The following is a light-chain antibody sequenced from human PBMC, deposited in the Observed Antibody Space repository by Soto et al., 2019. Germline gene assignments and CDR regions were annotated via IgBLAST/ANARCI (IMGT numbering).Light chain of an antibody. Sequence: EIVLTQSPGTLSLSPGDRATLSCRASQSLSVSYIAWYQQRPGQAPRLLIYGTSTRATGIPDRFSGSGSGTDFTLAISRLEPEDFAVYYCHQFGHSPQTFGQGTTVEI. CDR2: GTS. CDR1: QSLSVSY. V-gene: IGKV3-20*01. CDR3: HQFGHSPQT. J-gene: IGKJ1*01.